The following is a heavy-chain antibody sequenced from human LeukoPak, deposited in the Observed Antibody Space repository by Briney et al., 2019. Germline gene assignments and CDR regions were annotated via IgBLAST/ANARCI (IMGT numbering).Heavy chain of an antibody. CDR1: GGSFSEYY. CDR3: ARRDIAARLNWFDP. J-gene: IGHJ5*02. V-gene: IGHV4-34*01. D-gene: IGHD6-6*01. Sequence: SETLSLTCAVYGGSFSEYYWSWIRQPPGKGLEWIGNIYYSGSTYYNPSLKSRVTISLDTSKNQFSLKLSSVTAADTAVYYCARRDIAARLNWFDPWGQGTLVTVSS. CDR2: IYYSGST.